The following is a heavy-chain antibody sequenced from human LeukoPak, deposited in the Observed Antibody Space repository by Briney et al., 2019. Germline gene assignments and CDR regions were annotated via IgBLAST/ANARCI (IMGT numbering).Heavy chain of an antibody. CDR2: INHSGST. Sequence: SETLSLTCAVYGGPFSGYYWSWIRQPPGKGLEWIGEINHSGSTNYNPSLKSRVTISVDTSKNQFSLKLSSVTAADTAVYYCARGPVAVTYSDYWGQGTLVTVSS. CDR3: ARGPVAVTYSDY. J-gene: IGHJ4*02. D-gene: IGHD2-21*02. CDR1: GGPFSGYY. V-gene: IGHV4-34*01.